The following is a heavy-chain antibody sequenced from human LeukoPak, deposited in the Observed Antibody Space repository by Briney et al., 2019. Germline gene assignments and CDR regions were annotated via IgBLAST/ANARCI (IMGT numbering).Heavy chain of an antibody. V-gene: IGHV3-21*01. Sequence: GGSLRLSCAASGFTFSNYNMNWVRQAPGKGLEWVSSITSSSTYIYYADSVKGRFTISRDNAKNSLYLQMSSLRAEDTAVYYCASGNMVRGVISVNYFDYWGQGTLVTVSS. CDR2: ITSSSTYI. D-gene: IGHD3-10*01. CDR3: ASGNMVRGVISVNYFDY. J-gene: IGHJ4*02. CDR1: GFTFSNYN.